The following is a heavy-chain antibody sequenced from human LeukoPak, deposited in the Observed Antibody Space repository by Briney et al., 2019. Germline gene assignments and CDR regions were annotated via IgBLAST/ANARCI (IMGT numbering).Heavy chain of an antibody. CDR1: GYTFTGYY. CDR3: ARDGRRYYDSSGYYDY. J-gene: IGHJ4*02. D-gene: IGHD3-22*01. CDR2: INPSGGST. Sequence: ASVKVSCKASGYTFTGYYMHWVRQAPGQGLEWMGIINPSGGSTSYAQKFQGRVTMTRDMSTSTVYMELSSLRSEDTAVYYCARDGRRYYDSSGYYDYWGQGTLVTVSS. V-gene: IGHV1-46*01.